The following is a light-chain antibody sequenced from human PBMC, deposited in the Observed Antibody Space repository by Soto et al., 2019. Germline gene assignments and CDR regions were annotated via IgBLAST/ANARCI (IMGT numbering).Light chain of an antibody. CDR3: QQYNNWPPRIT. CDR1: QSVITS. CDR2: GAS. V-gene: IGKV3-15*01. J-gene: IGKJ5*01. Sequence: IVMTQSPATLSVSPGERAALACRASQSVITSLAWYQQKPGQAPRLLIYGASTRATGIPARFSGSGSGTEFTLTISTLQSEDFAVYYCQQYNNWPPRITCGQGTRLEI.